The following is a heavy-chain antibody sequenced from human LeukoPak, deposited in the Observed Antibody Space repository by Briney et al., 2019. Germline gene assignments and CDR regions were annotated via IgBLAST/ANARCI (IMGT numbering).Heavy chain of an antibody. D-gene: IGHD5-18*01. CDR2: IYYSGST. CDR1: GGSISSSSCY. J-gene: IGHJ4*02. CDR3: ARHVLDTAMVYHYYFDY. V-gene: IGHV4-39*01. Sequence: SETLSLTCTVSGGSISSSSCYWGWIRQPPGKGLEWIGSIYYSGSTYYNPSLKSRVTISVDTSKNQFSLKLSSVTAADTAVYYCARHVLDTAMVYHYYFDYWGQGTLVTVSS.